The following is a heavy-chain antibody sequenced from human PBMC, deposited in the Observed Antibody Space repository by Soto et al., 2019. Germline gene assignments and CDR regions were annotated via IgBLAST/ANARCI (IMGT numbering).Heavy chain of an antibody. J-gene: IGHJ4*02. CDR1: DFTFTSYY. V-gene: IGHV1-46*01. CDR3: ARGYCSGGSCPPDY. D-gene: IGHD2-15*01. CDR2: INPTGGST. Sequence: QVQLVQSGAEVKKPGASVKVSCKASDFTFTSYYMHWVRQAPGQGLAWRGIINPTGGSTSYAQKVQGRGTMTRDTSTSTVYMELSSLRSEDTAVYYCARGYCSGGSCPPDYWGQGTLVTVSS.